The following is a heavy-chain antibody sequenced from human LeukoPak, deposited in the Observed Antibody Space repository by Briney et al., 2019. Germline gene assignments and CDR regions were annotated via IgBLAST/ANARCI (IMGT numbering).Heavy chain of an antibody. J-gene: IGHJ4*02. CDR2: INHSGST. D-gene: IGHD1-26*01. CDR3: ASMGATGGIDY. Sequence: GSLRLSCAASGFTFSSYGMHWIRQPPGKGLEWIGEINHSGSTNYNPSLKSRVTISVDTSKNQFSLKLSSVTAADTAVYYCASMGATGGIDYWGQGTLVTVSS. V-gene: IGHV4-34*01. CDR1: GFTFSSYG.